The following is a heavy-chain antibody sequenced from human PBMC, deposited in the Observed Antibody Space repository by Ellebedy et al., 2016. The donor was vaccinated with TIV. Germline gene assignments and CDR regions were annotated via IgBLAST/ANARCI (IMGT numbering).Heavy chain of an antibody. CDR1: GGSISSSSYY. CDR2: IYYSGST. Sequence: SETLSLXXTVSGGSISSSSYYWGWIRQPPGKGLEWIGSIYYSGSTYYTPSLKSRVTISVDTSKNQFSLKLSSVTAADTAVYYCARGGHSMIFGVVISDRNFDYWGQGTLVTVSS. D-gene: IGHD3/OR15-3a*01. J-gene: IGHJ4*02. V-gene: IGHV4-39*07. CDR3: ARGGHSMIFGVVISDRNFDY.